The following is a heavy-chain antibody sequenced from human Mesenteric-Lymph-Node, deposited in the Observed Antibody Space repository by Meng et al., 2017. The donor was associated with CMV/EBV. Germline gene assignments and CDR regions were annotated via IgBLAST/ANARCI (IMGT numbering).Heavy chain of an antibody. Sequence: FRGYGMHWVRQAPGKGLEWVAVVSYDGSDKYYADSVKGRFTVSRDNSENTLYLQMNSLRIEDTALYYCARETGSSTWVYYFYGMDVWGQGTTVTVSS. D-gene: IGHD3-10*01. CDR2: VSYDGSDK. CDR1: FRGYG. CDR3: ARETGSSTWVYYFYGMDV. V-gene: IGHV3-30*03. J-gene: IGHJ6*02.